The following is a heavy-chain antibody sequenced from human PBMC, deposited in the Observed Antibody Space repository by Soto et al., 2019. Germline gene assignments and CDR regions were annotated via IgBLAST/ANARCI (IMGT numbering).Heavy chain of an antibody. Sequence: EVQLVESGGGLVQPGGSLRLSCAASGFTFGSYSMNWVRQAPGKGLEWVSYISSSSSTIYYADSVKGRFTISRDNAKNSLYLQMNSLRDEDTAVYYCARVRRAAAGTFGMDVWGQGTTVTVSS. V-gene: IGHV3-48*02. J-gene: IGHJ6*02. D-gene: IGHD6-13*01. CDR3: ARVRRAAAGTFGMDV. CDR2: ISSSSSTI. CDR1: GFTFGSYS.